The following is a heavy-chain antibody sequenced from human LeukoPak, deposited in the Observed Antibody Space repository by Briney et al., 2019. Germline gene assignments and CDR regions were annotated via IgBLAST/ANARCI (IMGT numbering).Heavy chain of an antibody. Sequence: GASVKVSCKASGYTFTSYDISWVRQAPGQGLEWMGWISAYNGNTNYAQKLQGRVTMTTDTSTSTAYMELRSLRSDDTAVYYCARNINYCGSGSYDYWGQGTLVTVSS. CDR1: GYTFTSYD. CDR2: ISAYNGNT. J-gene: IGHJ4*02. D-gene: IGHD3-10*01. V-gene: IGHV1-18*01. CDR3: ARNINYCGSGSYDY.